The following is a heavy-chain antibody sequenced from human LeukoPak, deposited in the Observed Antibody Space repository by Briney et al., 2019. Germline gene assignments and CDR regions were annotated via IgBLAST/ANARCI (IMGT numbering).Heavy chain of an antibody. Sequence: PSETLSLTCAVYGGSFSGYYWGWIRQPPGKGLEWIGTIYYDGRTSYNPSLKSRVTISIDTSKKQLSLKLISVTAADTAVYYCARFQVGAPDYWGQGTLVTVSS. D-gene: IGHD1-26*01. CDR3: ARFQVGAPDY. J-gene: IGHJ4*02. CDR1: GGSFSGYY. CDR2: IYYDGRT. V-gene: IGHV4-34*01.